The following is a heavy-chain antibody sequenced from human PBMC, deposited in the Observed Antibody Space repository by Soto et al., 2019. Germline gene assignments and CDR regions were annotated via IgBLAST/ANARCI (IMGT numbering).Heavy chain of an antibody. CDR1: GGTFSSYA. J-gene: IGHJ6*02. V-gene: IGHV1-69*05. D-gene: IGHD4-17*01. Sequence: QVQLVQSGAEVKKPGSSVKVSCKASGGTFSSYAISWVRQAPGQGLEWMGGIIPIFGTANYAQKFQGRVRPXYVXANDGSKFQGRGTITSGECTNXAYMELSSLRSEDTAVYYCAGGVRDYPGVYYGMDVWGQGTTVTVSS. CDR2: IIPIFGTA. CDR3: AGGVRDYPGVYYGMDV.